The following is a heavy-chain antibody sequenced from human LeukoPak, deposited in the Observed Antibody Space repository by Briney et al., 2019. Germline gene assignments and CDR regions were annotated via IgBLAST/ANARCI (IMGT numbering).Heavy chain of an antibody. CDR3: ARICSGFGGDCSYYFDY. CDR2: ITPSAGST. D-gene: IGHD2-21*02. J-gene: IGHJ4*02. V-gene: IGHV1-46*01. CDR1: GFTFTWYY. Sequence: GASVKVSCKASGFTFTWYYMHWVRQAPGQGLEWMGIITPSAGSTSYAQKFQGRVTMTRDTSTSTVYMELSSLRSEDMAVYYCARICSGFGGDCSYYFDYWGQGTLVTVSS.